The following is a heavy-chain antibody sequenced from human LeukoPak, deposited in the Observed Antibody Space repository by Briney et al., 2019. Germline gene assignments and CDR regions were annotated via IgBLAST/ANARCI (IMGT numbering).Heavy chain of an antibody. J-gene: IGHJ6*03. CDR3: ARDKRIAALYYYYYMDV. D-gene: IGHD6-13*01. Sequence: ASVKVSCKAPGYTFTGYYMHWVRQAPGQGLEWMGWINPNSGGTNYAQKFQGRVTMTRDTSISTAYMGLSRLRSDDTAVYYCARDKRIAALYYYYYMDVWGKGTTVTVSS. CDR2: INPNSGGT. CDR1: GYTFTGYY. V-gene: IGHV1-2*02.